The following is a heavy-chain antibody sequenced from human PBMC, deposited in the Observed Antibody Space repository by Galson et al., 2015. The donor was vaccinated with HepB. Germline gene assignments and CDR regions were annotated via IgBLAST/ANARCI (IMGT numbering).Heavy chain of an antibody. CDR1: GFTFTSSA. J-gene: IGHJ6*02. Sequence: SVKVSCKASGFTFTSSAVQWVRQARGQRLEWIGWIVVGTGNTNYAQKFHERVTITRDMSTSTAYMELSSLRSEDTAVYYCAADYGALVPYGMDVWGQGTTVTVSS. D-gene: IGHD3-10*01. CDR3: AADYGALVPYGMDV. V-gene: IGHV1-58*01. CDR2: IVVGTGNT.